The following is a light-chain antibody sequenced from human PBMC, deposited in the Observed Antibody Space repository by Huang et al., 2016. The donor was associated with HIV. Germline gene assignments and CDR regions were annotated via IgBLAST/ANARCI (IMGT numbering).Light chain of an antibody. J-gene: IGKJ4*01. Sequence: EIVLTQSPATLSLSPGERATLSCRASQSVSSYLAWYQQKPGQAPRLLIYDASSRATGIPPRFSGSGSGTDFTLTISSLEPEDVAVYYCQQRSNWPPLTFGGGTKVEIK. CDR1: QSVSSY. CDR3: QQRSNWPPLT. V-gene: IGKV3-11*01. CDR2: DAS.